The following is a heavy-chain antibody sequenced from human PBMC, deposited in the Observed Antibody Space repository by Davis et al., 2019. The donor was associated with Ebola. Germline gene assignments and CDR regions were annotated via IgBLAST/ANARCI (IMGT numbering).Heavy chain of an antibody. CDR1: GYTFTSYD. Sequence: ASVKVSCKASGYTFTSYDINWVRQATGQGLEWMGWMNPNSGNTGYAQKFQGRVTMTRNTSISTAYMELCSLRSEDTAVYYCARGPALSVTRGKGWFDPWGQGTLVTVSS. CDR3: ARGPALSVTRGKGWFDP. CDR2: MNPNSGNT. J-gene: IGHJ5*02. D-gene: IGHD3-16*01. V-gene: IGHV1-8*01.